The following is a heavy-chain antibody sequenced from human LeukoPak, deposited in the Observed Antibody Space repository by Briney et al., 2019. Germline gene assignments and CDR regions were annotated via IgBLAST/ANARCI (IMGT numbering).Heavy chain of an antibody. D-gene: IGHD2-15*01. J-gene: IGHJ4*02. Sequence: SETLSLTCAVYGGSFSGYYWSWIRQPPGKGLEWIGEIKHSGSTNYNPSLKSRVTISVDTSKNQFSLKLSSVTAADTAVYYCARGRAAVDYWGQGTLVTVSS. V-gene: IGHV4-34*01. CDR2: IKHSGST. CDR3: ARGRAAVDY. CDR1: GGSFSGYY.